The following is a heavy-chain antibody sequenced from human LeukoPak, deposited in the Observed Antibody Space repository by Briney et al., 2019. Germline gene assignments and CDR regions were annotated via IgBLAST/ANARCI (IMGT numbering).Heavy chain of an antibody. CDR1: GASISSSDSY. J-gene: IGHJ6*02. Sequence: SETLSLTCTVSGASISSSDSYWSWIRQPPGKGLEWIGSIYRRGSTSYNPSLKSRVTVSEDMSKNHFSLRLSSVTAADTAVYYCARHVQDLGIKVWGQGTTVTVSS. V-gene: IGHV4-39*01. CDR2: IYRRGST. CDR3: ARHVQDLGIKV.